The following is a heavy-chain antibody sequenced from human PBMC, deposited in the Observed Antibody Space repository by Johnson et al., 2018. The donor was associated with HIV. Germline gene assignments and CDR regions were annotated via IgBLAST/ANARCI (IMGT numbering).Heavy chain of an antibody. D-gene: IGHD2-21*02. V-gene: IGHV3-53*01. CDR2: IYSGGST. J-gene: IGHJ3*02. Sequence: VQLVESGGGLTQPGGSLRLSCAASGFIVRSNYMSWVRQAPGKGLEWVSVIYSGGSTYYADSVKGRFTISRDNSKNTLHLQMNSLRADDTAVYHCARGHSDLVTASDIWGHGTMVTVSS. CDR1: GFIVRSNY. CDR3: ARGHSDLVTASDI.